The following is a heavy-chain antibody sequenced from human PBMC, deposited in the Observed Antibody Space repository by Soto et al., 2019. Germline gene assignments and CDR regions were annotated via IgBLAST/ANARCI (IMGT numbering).Heavy chain of an antibody. CDR2: IYHSGST. V-gene: IGHV4-30-2*01. CDR3: ARGPPNSSGPNSGRYAFAI. D-gene: IGHD3-22*01. Sequence: PSETLSLTCAVSGGSISSGGYSWSWIRQPPGKGLEWIGYIYHSGSTYYNPSLKSRVTISVDRSKNQFSLKLSSVTAADTAVYYCARGPPNSSGPNSGRYAFAIWGQGTMVTVSS. J-gene: IGHJ3*02. CDR1: GGSISSGGYS.